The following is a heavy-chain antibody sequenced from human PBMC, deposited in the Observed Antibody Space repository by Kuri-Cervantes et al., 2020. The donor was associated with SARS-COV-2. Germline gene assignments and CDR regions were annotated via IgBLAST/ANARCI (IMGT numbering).Heavy chain of an antibody. CDR2: ISTYSGDT. Sequence: ASGKVSCKASWYPFTNFGISWVRQAPGRGLEWMGWISTYSGDTVYPQKNQGRVTMTTDTSTGTAYMDLRGLRSDDTAVYYCARDSATGTRWGDLNGMDVWGQGTTVTVSS. CDR3: ARDSATGTRWGDLNGMDV. CDR1: WYPFTNFG. V-gene: IGHV1-18*01. J-gene: IGHJ6*02. D-gene: IGHD1-7*01.